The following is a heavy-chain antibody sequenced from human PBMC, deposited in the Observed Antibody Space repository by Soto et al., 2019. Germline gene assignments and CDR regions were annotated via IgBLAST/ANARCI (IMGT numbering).Heavy chain of an antibody. D-gene: IGHD2-21*01. CDR3: ASGITLSLSYSDY. CDR1: GFTFSSYS. CDR2: ISSSSSTI. V-gene: IGHV3-48*02. J-gene: IGHJ4*02. Sequence: GGPLRLSCAASGFTFSSYSMNWVRQAPGKGLEWVSYISSSSSTIYYADSVKGRFTISRDNAKNSLYLQMNSLRDEDTAVYYCASGITLSLSYSDYWGQGTLVTVSS.